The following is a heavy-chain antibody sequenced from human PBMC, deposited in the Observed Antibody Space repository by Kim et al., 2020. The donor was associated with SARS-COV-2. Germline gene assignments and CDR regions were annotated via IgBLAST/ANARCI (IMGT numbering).Heavy chain of an antibody. D-gene: IGHD2-2*01. Sequence: GGSLRLSCAASGFTFSSYSMNWVRQAPGKGLEWVSSISSSSSYIYYADSVKGRFTISRDNAKNSLYLQMNSLRAEDTAVYYCARDWGDSGYCSSTSCYARGWGMDVWGQGTTVTVSS. J-gene: IGHJ6*02. CDR3: ARDWGDSGYCSSTSCYARGWGMDV. V-gene: IGHV3-21*01. CDR2: ISSSSSYI. CDR1: GFTFSSYS.